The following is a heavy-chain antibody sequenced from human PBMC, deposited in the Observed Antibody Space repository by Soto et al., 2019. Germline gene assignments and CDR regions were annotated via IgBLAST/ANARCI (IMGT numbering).Heavy chain of an antibody. CDR3: ARDVGCSSSGTGYYYYMDV. CDR1: GGTFSSYT. J-gene: IGHJ6*03. D-gene: IGHD6-6*01. Sequence: SVKVSCKASGGTFSSYTISWVRQAPGQGLEWMGRIIPILGIANYAQKFQGRVTITADKSTSTAYMELSSLRSEDTAVYYCARDVGCSSSGTGYYYYMDVWGKVTTVTVSS. CDR2: IIPILGIA. V-gene: IGHV1-69*04.